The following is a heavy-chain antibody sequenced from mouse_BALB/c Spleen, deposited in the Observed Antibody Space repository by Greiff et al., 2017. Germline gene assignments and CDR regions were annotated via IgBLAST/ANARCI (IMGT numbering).Heavy chain of an antibody. J-gene: IGHJ3*01. Sequence: VQLLQSAAELARPGASVKMSCKASGYTFTSYTMHWVKQRPGQGLEWIGYINPSSGYTEYNQKFKDKTTLTADKSSSTAYMQLSSLTSEDSAVYYCARSEYGGFAYWGQGTLVTVSA. CDR1: GYTFTSYT. CDR3: ARSEYGGFAY. CDR2: INPSSGYT. V-gene: IGHV1-4*02. D-gene: IGHD1-1*01.